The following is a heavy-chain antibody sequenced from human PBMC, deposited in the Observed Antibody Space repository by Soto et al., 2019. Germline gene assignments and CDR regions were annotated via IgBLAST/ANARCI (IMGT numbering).Heavy chain of an antibody. J-gene: IGHJ4*02. CDR1: GGTFSSYA. V-gene: IGHV1-69*13. CDR3: ATHAQAAYCGGDCYSFFDY. Sequence: GASVKVSCKASGGTFSSYAISWVRQAPGQGLEWMGGIIPIFGTANYAQKFQGRVTITADESTSTAYMELSSLRSEDTAVYYRATHAQAAYCGGDCYSFFDYWGQGTLVTVSS. CDR2: IIPIFGTA. D-gene: IGHD2-21*02.